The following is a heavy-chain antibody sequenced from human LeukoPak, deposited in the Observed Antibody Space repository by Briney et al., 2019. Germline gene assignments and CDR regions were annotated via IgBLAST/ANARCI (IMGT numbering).Heavy chain of an antibody. Sequence: ASVKVSCKASGYTFSSYGISWVRQAPGQGLEWMGWIIASNGYTNYAQKFQGRVTMTTDTSTSTAYVELRSLTSDDTAVYYCARNVSRVPDYWGQGTLVTVSS. CDR2: IIASNGYT. CDR1: GYTFSSYG. CDR3: ARNVSRVPDY. J-gene: IGHJ4*02. D-gene: IGHD3-10*01. V-gene: IGHV1-18*01.